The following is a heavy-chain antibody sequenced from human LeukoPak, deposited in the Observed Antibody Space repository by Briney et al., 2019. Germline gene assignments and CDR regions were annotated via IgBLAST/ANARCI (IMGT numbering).Heavy chain of an antibody. V-gene: IGHV3-72*01. CDR3: ARSTPGVYCSSTSCTNPYYFDY. Sequence: PGGSLRLSCAASGFTFSDHYMDWVRQAPGKGLEWVGRTRNKANSYTTEYAASVKGRFTISRDDSKNSLYPQMNSLKTEDTAVYYCARSTPGVYCSSTSCTNPYYFDYWGQGTLVTVSS. J-gene: IGHJ4*02. D-gene: IGHD2-2*01. CDR1: GFTFSDHY. CDR2: TRNKANSYTT.